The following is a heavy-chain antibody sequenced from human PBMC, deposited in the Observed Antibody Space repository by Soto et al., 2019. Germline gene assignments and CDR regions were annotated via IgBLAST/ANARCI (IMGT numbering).Heavy chain of an antibody. D-gene: IGHD3-10*02. CDR3: ARDQYDVRIGYYYYDMEV. Sequence: SETLSLTCTVSGGSVSSESHYWSWIRQTPGKGLEWIGYTYYAGSTNYNPSLKGRVTMSVDTSRDQVSLRLRSVTRADTAVYYCARDQYDVRIGYYYYDMEVWGRGTKVTVSS. V-gene: IGHV4-61*01. J-gene: IGHJ6*02. CDR1: GGSVSSESHY. CDR2: TYYAGST.